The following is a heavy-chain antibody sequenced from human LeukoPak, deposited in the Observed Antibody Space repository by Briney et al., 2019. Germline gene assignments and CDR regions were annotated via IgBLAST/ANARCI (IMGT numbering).Heavy chain of an antibody. CDR2: INHSGST. V-gene: IGHV4-34*01. D-gene: IGHD3-3*01. J-gene: IGHJ6*03. Sequence: PSETLSLTCAVYGGSFSGYYWSWIRQPPGKGLEWIGEINHSGSTNYNPSLKSRVTISVDTSKNQFSLKLSSVTAADTAVYYCARGDYDFWSGHLTPHYYYMDVWGKGTTVTVSS. CDR1: GGSFSGYY. CDR3: ARGDYDFWSGHLTPHYYYMDV.